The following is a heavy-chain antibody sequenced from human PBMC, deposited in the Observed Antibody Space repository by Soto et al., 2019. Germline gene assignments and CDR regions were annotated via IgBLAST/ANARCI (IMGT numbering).Heavy chain of an antibody. CDR2: MNPNSGNT. J-gene: IGHJ6*03. CDR1: GYTFTSYD. V-gene: IGHV1-8*01. Sequence: ASVKVSCKASGYTFTSYDINWVRQATGQGLEWMGWMNPNSGNTGYAQKFQGRVTMTRNTSISTAYMELSSLRSEDTAVYYCARGYRAARRGYYYYYYMDVWGKGTTVTVSS. D-gene: IGHD6-6*01. CDR3: ARGYRAARRGYYYYYYMDV.